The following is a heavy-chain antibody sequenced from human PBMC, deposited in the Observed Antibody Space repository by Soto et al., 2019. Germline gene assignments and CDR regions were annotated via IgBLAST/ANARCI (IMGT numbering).Heavy chain of an antibody. CDR2: IIPIFGTA. V-gene: IGHV1-69*13. J-gene: IGHJ6*02. D-gene: IGHD6-13*01. CDR3: ARTIAAAGDYYGMDV. Sequence: SVKVSCKASGGTFSSYAISWVRQAPGQGLEWMGGIIPIFGTANYAQKFQGRVTITADESTSTAYMELSSLRSEDTAVYYCARTIAAAGDYYGMDVWGQGTTVTVSS. CDR1: GGTFSSYA.